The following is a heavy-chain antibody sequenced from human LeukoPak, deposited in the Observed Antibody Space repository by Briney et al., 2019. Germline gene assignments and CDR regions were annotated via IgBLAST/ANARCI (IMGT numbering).Heavy chain of an antibody. Sequence: PGGSLRLSRAASGFSLSSYSMNWVRQAPRKGLEWVSSSSSISSYISYADSVKGRFTISRDNSKNSLYLQMNSLRAEDTAVYYCARAYSGSYYDAFDIWGEGTMVTVSS. D-gene: IGHD1-26*01. CDR3: ARAYSGSYYDAFDI. CDR2: SSSISSYI. V-gene: IGHV3-21*01. CDR1: GFSLSSYS. J-gene: IGHJ3*02.